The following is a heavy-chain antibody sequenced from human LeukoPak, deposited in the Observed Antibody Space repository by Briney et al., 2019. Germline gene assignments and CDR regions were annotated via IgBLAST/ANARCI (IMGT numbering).Heavy chain of an antibody. V-gene: IGHV1-3*01. Sequence: ASVKVSCKASGYIFTNYTNHWVRLAPGQRLEWMGWVNAGNGNTKYSQKFQGRVTITRDTSTSTAYMELSSLRSEDTAVYYCARWDTSDWSKGGFDYWGQGTLVTVSS. D-gene: IGHD6-19*01. CDR1: GYIFTNYT. J-gene: IGHJ4*02. CDR2: VNAGNGNT. CDR3: ARWDTSDWSKGGFDY.